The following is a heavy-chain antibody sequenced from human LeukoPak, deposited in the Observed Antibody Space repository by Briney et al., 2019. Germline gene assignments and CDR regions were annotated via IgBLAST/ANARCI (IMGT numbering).Heavy chain of an antibody. Sequence: ASVKVSCKASGYTFTSYGISWVRQAPGQGLEWMGGIIPIFGTANYAQKFQGRVTITADESTSTAYMELSSLRSEDTAVYYCARAWAGEPLRFLEWLSDYWGQGTLVTVSS. CDR1: GYTFTSYG. V-gene: IGHV1-69*13. J-gene: IGHJ4*02. CDR2: IIPIFGTA. D-gene: IGHD3-3*01. CDR3: ARAWAGEPLRFLEWLSDY.